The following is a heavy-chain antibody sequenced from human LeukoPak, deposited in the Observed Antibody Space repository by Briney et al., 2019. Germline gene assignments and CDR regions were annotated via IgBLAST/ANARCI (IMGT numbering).Heavy chain of an antibody. J-gene: IGHJ5*02. CDR2: INHSGST. CDR1: GGSFSGYY. CDR3: ARAPVWWWAESGRFDH. D-gene: IGHD2-21*01. V-gene: IGHV4-34*01. Sequence: SETLSLTCAVYGGSFSGYYWSWIRQPPGKGLEWIGEINHSGSTNYNPSLKSRVTISVDTSKNQFSLKLSSVTAADTAVYYCARAPVWWWAESGRFDHWGQGTLVTVSS.